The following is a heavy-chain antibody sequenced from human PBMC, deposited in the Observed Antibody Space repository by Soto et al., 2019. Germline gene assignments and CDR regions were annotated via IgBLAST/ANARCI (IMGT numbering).Heavy chain of an antibody. J-gene: IGHJ3*02. V-gene: IGHV3-23*01. CDR1: GFTFSSYA. Sequence: HPGGSLRLSCAASGFTFSSYAMSWVRQAPGKGLEWVSAISGSGGSTYYADSVKGRFTISRDNSKNTLYLQMNSLRAEDTAVYYCAKVGPAAGTHFLAFDIWGQGTMVTVSS. CDR2: ISGSGGST. D-gene: IGHD6-13*01. CDR3: AKVGPAAGTHFLAFDI.